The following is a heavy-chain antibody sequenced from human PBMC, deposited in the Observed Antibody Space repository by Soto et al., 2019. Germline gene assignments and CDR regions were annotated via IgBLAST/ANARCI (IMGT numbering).Heavy chain of an antibody. CDR1: GHRFTTYW. V-gene: IGHV5-10-1*03. D-gene: IGHD4-17*01. J-gene: IGHJ6*02. CDR2: INPTDSET. Sequence: EVQLVQSGAEVKKPGESLTISCKTSGHRFTTYWISWVRQMPGKGLEYMVKINPTDSETNYSQSFEGHVTFSVDRSSSTAYVRWNSLKASDTAMYYCASPTMTSTSCSYAIDVWGQGTTGTVSS. CDR3: ASPTMTSTSCSYAIDV.